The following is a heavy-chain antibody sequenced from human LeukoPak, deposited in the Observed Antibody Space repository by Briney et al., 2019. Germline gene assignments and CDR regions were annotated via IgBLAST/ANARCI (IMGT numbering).Heavy chain of an antibody. D-gene: IGHD3-10*01. CDR1: GFTFSSYA. J-gene: IGHJ5*02. CDR2: ISGSGGST. CDR3: AKYYYGSEAGGFDP. V-gene: IGHV3-23*01. Sequence: GGSLRLSCAASGFTFSSYAMSWVRQAPGKGLEWVSAISGSGGSTYYADSVKGRFTISRDNSKNTLYLRMNSLRAEDTAVYYCAKYYYGSEAGGFDPWGQGTLVTVSS.